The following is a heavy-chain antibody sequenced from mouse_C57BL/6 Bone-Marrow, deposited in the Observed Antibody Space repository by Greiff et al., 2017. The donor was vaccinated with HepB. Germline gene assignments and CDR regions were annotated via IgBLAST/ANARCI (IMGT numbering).Heavy chain of an antibody. Sequence: VKLMESGAELVKPGASVKMSCKASGYTFTSYWITWVKQRPGQGLEWIGDIYPGSGSTNYNEKFKSKATLTVDTSSSTAYMQLSSLTSEDSAVYYCARWLLHFDYWGQGTTLTVSS. V-gene: IGHV1-55*01. D-gene: IGHD2-3*01. J-gene: IGHJ2*01. CDR3: ARWLLHFDY. CDR1: GYTFTSYW. CDR2: IYPGSGST.